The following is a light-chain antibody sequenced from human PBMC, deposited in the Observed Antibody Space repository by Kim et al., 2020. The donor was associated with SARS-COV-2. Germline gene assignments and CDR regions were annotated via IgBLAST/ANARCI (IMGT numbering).Light chain of an antibody. Sequence: GSPGQTVSISGAGERLGDKYAFWYQQRSGQSPVLVIYQGDKRSSGIPARFSGFLSGNTATLTISGTQPMDEADYYCQAWDSSTAIFGGGTQLTVL. CDR2: QGD. V-gene: IGLV3-1*01. CDR1: RLGDKY. CDR3: QAWDSSTAI. J-gene: IGLJ2*01.